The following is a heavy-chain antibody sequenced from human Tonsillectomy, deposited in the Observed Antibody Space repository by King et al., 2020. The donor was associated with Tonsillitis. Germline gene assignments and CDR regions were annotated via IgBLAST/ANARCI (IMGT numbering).Heavy chain of an antibody. J-gene: IGHJ4*02. CDR1: GGSISSSSYY. Sequence: LQLQESGPGLVKPSETLSLTCTVSGGSISSSSYYWGWIRQPPGKGLEWIGSIYYSGSTYYNPSLKSRVTISVDTSKNQFSLKLSSVTAADTAVYYCARYAVAGTLYFDYWGQGTLVTVSS. D-gene: IGHD6-19*01. CDR2: IYYSGST. V-gene: IGHV4-39*07. CDR3: ARYAVAGTLYFDY.